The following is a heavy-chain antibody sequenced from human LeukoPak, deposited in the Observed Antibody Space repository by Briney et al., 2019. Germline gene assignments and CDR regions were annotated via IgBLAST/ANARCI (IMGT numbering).Heavy chain of an antibody. CDR1: GFTFSTYS. Sequence: PGGSLRLSCAASGFTFSTYSMNWVRQAPGKGLEWVSSISSSSRYIYYADSVKGRFTISRDDGKNSLYLLMNSLGVEDTAVYYCARAFATSWDYYYMDVWGKGTTVTVSS. CDR3: ARAFATSWDYYYMDV. J-gene: IGHJ6*03. CDR2: ISSSSRYI. D-gene: IGHD2-2*01. V-gene: IGHV3-21*01.